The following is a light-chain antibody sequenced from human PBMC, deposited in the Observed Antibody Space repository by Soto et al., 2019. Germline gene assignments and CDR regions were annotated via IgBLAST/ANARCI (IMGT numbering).Light chain of an antibody. J-gene: IGKJ1*01. CDR1: QSVYNN. CDR3: QQHDSWPRT. CDR2: GAS. Sequence: EVGMTQSPATLSVSPGETASLSCRASQSVYNNLAWYQQRPGQAPRLLIHGASTRATGVPAKVSGSGSGTEFTLTISSLQSEDFAVYYCQQHDSWPRTFGQGTKVDI. V-gene: IGKV3-15*01.